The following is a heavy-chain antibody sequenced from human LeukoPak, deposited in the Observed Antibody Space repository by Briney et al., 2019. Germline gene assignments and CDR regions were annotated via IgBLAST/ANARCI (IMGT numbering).Heavy chain of an antibody. D-gene: IGHD1-26*01. V-gene: IGHV3-48*01. J-gene: IGHJ2*01. CDR3: AKDRTVGASYWYFDL. Sequence: GGSLRLSCAASGFSLNSYNMNWVRKTPGKGLEWVSYISNSGTTIYYADSVKGRFTISRDSSKNTLFLHMNTLRAEDTAIYYCAKDRTVGASYWYFDLWGRGTLVTVSS. CDR2: ISNSGTTI. CDR1: GFSLNSYN.